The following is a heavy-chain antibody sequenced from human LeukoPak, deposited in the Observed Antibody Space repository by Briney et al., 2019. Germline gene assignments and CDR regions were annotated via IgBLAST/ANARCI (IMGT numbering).Heavy chain of an antibody. Sequence: PGGSLRLSCAASGFIFSRNSMNWVRQSPGKGLESVSSISSSSSYIYYADSVKGRFTISRDNAKNLVFLQIKSLRVEDTAVYFCTRDLHTVIPPRGIDYWGQGTPVSVSS. CDR2: ISSSSSYI. CDR1: GFIFSRNS. D-gene: IGHD4-17*01. V-gene: IGHV3-21*01. J-gene: IGHJ4*02. CDR3: TRDLHTVIPPRGIDY.